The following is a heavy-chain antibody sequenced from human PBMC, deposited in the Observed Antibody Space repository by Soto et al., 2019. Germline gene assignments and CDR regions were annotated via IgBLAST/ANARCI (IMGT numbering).Heavy chain of an antibody. CDR1: GGTFSSYT. CDR2: IITILGIA. V-gene: IGHV1-69*08. Sequence: QVQLVQSGAEVKKPGSSVKVSCKASGGTFSSYTISWVRQAPGQGLEWMGRIITILGIANYAQKFQGRVTITADKATSTAYMELSSLRSEDTAVYYCARDLPDIVVVVAATPGAFDIWGQGTMVTVSS. D-gene: IGHD2-15*01. J-gene: IGHJ3*02. CDR3: ARDLPDIVVVVAATPGAFDI.